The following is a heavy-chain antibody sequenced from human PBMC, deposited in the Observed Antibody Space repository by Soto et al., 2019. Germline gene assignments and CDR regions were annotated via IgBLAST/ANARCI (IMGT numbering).Heavy chain of an antibody. J-gene: IGHJ4*02. CDR3: ARSPRSIAAGGIDY. Sequence: QVQLQESGPGLVKPSRTLSLTCAVSGGSISSSNLWTWVRQPPGKGLEWIGEIYHSGSTNYNPSLKSRVTISVDKSKNQFSLKVTSVTAADTAVYYCARSPRSIAAGGIDYWGQGILVTVSS. V-gene: IGHV4-4*02. CDR1: GGSISSSNL. CDR2: IYHSGST. D-gene: IGHD6-13*01.